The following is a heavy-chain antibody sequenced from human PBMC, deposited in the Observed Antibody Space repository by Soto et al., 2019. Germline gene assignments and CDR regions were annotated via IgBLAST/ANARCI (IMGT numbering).Heavy chain of an antibody. CDR3: RGYSAYDRYGIEV. CDR1: CDSISSYS. J-gene: IGHJ6*02. CDR2: LYTSGST. Sequence: SETLSLTCTVSCDSISSYSWSCIRQVSGEGLEWVGRLYTSGSTKYTPSLKSRVTMSVDAYKNQFSMRLSSVTAADTAVYYCRGYSAYDRYGIEVWGHGTQVTVSS. V-gene: IGHV4-4*07. D-gene: IGHD5-12*01.